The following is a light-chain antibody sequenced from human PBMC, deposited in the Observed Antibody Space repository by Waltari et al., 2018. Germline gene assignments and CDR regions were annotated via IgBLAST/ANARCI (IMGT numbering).Light chain of an antibody. J-gene: IGLJ3*02. CDR1: SSDVGGYNY. CDR3: CSYAGSYTSRV. CDR2: DVS. Sequence: QSALTQPRSVSGSPGQSVTISCTGTSSDVGGYNYVSCYQQHPGKAPKLMIYDVSKRPSGVPDRFSGSKSGNTASLTISGLQAEDEADYYCCSYAGSYTSRVFGGGTKLTVL. V-gene: IGLV2-11*01.